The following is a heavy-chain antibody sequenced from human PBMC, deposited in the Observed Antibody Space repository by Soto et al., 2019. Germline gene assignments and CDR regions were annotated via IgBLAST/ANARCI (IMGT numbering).Heavy chain of an antibody. Sequence: QVQLVQSGAEVKKPGSSVKVSCKASGGTFSSYAISWVRQAPGQGLEWMGGIIPIFGTANYAQKFQGRVKITADESTSTAYMELSSLRSEDTAVNYCARGAGSSWPNGGAFDIWGQGTMVTVSS. V-gene: IGHV1-69*01. CDR1: GGTFSSYA. CDR2: IIPIFGTA. D-gene: IGHD6-13*01. J-gene: IGHJ3*02. CDR3: ARGAGSSWPNGGAFDI.